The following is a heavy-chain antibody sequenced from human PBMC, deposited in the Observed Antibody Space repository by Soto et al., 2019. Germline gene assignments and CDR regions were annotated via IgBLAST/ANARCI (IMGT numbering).Heavy chain of an antibody. CDR1: GGSITNYY. Sequence: QVQLQESGPGLVKPSETLSLTCTVSGGSITNYYWSWIRQPPGKGLEWIGFIYYSGSTNYNPSLKSRVTISVATSKTQVSLKLSSVTAADTAVYYCARDGTAVAAGYYGMDVWGQGTTVTVSS. CDR2: IYYSGST. CDR3: ARDGTAVAAGYYGMDV. J-gene: IGHJ6*02. V-gene: IGHV4-59*01. D-gene: IGHD5-18*01.